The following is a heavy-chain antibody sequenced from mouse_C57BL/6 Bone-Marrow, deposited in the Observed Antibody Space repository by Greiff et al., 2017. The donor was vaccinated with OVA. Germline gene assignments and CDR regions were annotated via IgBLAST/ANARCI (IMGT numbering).Heavy chain of an antibody. CDR3: ARFRITFWYFDV. D-gene: IGHD1-3*01. CDR2: IDPSDSYT. CDR1: GYTFTSYW. J-gene: IGHJ1*03. V-gene: IGHV1-69*01. Sequence: VQLQQPGAELVMPGASVKLSCKASGYTFTSYWMHWVKQRPGQGLEWIGEIDPSDSYTNSNQKFKGKSTLTVDKSSRPAYMQLSTLTSEDSAVYYCARFRITFWYFDVWGTGTTVTVSS.